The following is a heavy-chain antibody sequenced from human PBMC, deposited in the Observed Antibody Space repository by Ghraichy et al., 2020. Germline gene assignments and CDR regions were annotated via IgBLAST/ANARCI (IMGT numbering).Heavy chain of an antibody. CDR1: GGSFSGYY. Sequence: SETLSLNCAVYGGSFSGYYWSWIRQPPGKGLEWIGEINHSGSTNYNPSLKSRVTILVDTSKNQFSLKLSSVTAADSAVYYCARGKANIVVVTATRAYYYGMDVWGQGTTVTVSS. V-gene: IGHV4-34*01. CDR2: INHSGST. J-gene: IGHJ6*02. CDR3: ARGKANIVVVTATRAYYYGMDV. D-gene: IGHD2-21*02.